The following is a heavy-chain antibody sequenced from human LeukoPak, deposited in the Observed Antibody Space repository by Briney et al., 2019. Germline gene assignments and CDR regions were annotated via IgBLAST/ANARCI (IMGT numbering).Heavy chain of an antibody. V-gene: IGHV3-66*01. CDR1: GFTSSR. J-gene: IGHJ3*02. Sequence: GVSLRLSCAAPGFTSSRMNWVRQAPGKGLEWVSFLYSGGITYYADSVKGRFIIFRDNSKNTIYLQMNSLRAEDTAVYYCARDRENQLGLGFDIWGQGTKVTVSS. CDR2: LYSGGIT. CDR3: ARDRENQLGLGFDI. D-gene: IGHD6-13*01.